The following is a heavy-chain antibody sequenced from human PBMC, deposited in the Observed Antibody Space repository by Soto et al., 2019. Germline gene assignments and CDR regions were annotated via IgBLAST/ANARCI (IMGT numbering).Heavy chain of an antibody. CDR2: ISPYNDNT. J-gene: IGHJ6*02. CDR3: ARDKRPTFYYNGMDL. Sequence: GASVKVSCKASGYTFISYGVNWVRQAPGQGLEWMGWISPYNDNTNYARKVQGRVTLTTDTSVSTAYMELRSLTSDDTAVYYCARDKRPTFYYNGMDLWGQGTTVTVSS. V-gene: IGHV1-18*04. CDR1: GYTFISYG.